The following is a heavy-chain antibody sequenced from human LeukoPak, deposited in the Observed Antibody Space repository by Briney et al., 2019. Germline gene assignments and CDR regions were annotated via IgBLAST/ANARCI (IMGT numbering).Heavy chain of an antibody. CDR1: GGSISSSSYY. D-gene: IGHD3-22*01. CDR2: IYYSGST. V-gene: IGHV4-39*01. CDR3: ASKPYYYDSRLDC. Sequence: SETLSLTCTVSGGSISSSSYYWGWIRQPPGKGLEWIGSIYYSGSTYYNPSLKSRVTISVDTSKNQFSLKLSSVTAADTAVYYCASKPYYYDSRLDCWGQGTLVTVSS. J-gene: IGHJ4*02.